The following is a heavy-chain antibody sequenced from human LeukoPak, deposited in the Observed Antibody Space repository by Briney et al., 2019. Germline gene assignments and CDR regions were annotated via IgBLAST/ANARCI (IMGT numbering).Heavy chain of an antibody. CDR3: AKAGYDFWSGYWSRFDY. CDR1: GFTFCNYA. J-gene: IGHJ4*02. CDR2: ISGSGGST. V-gene: IGHV3-23*01. Sequence: SGGSLRLSCAASGFTFCNYAMNWVRQAPGKGLEWVSAISGSGGSTYYADSVKGRFTISRDNSKNTLYLQMNSLRAEDTAVYYCAKAGYDFWSGYWSRFDYWGQGTLVTVSS. D-gene: IGHD3-3*01.